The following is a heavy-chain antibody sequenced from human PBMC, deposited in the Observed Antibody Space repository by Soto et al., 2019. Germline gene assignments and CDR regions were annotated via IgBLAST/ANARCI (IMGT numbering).Heavy chain of an antibody. D-gene: IGHD4-17*01. V-gene: IGHV4-4*02. Sequence: QVHLQESGPELVKPSGTLSLTCAVSSCSISSSNWWSWVRPHPGKGLQWIGEIYHTGSNNYNPSLKSRVTISVDKSKNRFSLKLSSVTAADTAVYYCARVTTVNNYYCYYMDVWGKGTTVTVSS. CDR1: SCSISSSNW. J-gene: IGHJ6*03. CDR3: ARVTTVNNYYCYYMDV. CDR2: IYHTGSN.